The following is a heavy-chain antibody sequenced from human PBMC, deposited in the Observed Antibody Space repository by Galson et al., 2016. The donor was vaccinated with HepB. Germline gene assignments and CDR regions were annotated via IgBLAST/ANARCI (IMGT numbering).Heavy chain of an antibody. Sequence: SVKVSCKASGYTFDSYGIAWVRQAPGQGLEWMAWISVYNGETRYGRNFRDRVVMTTDTQTTTVYMELTDLTFDDTAVYFCARERPGSGRNGEYWGQGTLITVSS. D-gene: IGHD3-10*01. V-gene: IGHV1-18*01. J-gene: IGHJ4*02. CDR2: ISVYNGET. CDR1: GYTFDSYG. CDR3: ARERPGSGRNGEY.